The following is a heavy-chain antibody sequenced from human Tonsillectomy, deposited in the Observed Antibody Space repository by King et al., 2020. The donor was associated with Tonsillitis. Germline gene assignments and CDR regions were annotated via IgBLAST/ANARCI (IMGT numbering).Heavy chain of an antibody. Sequence: QLVQSGAEVKKPGESLKISCKGSGYTFTTYWIGWVRRKPGKGLEWMGIIYPSDSDTKYSPSFQGQVTISVDKSINTAYLQWSSLKASDSGIYYCARGPVAAIWGQGALVTVSS. J-gene: IGHJ4*02. CDR2: IYPSDSDT. CDR1: GYTFTTYW. CDR3: ARGPVAAI. D-gene: IGHD6-25*01. V-gene: IGHV5-51*01.